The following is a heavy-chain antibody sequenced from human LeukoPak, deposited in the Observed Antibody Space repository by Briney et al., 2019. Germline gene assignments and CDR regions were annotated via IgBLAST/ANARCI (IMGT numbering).Heavy chain of an antibody. Sequence: GGSLRLSCAASGLTFSSYAMSWVRQAPGKGLEWVAFIRYDGSNKYYADSVKGRFTISRDNSKNTLYLQMNSLRAEDTAVYYCAKIQLWLQPFDYWGQGTLATVSS. CDR2: IRYDGSNK. CDR3: AKIQLWLQPFDY. D-gene: IGHD5-18*01. V-gene: IGHV3-30*02. CDR1: GLTFSSYA. J-gene: IGHJ4*02.